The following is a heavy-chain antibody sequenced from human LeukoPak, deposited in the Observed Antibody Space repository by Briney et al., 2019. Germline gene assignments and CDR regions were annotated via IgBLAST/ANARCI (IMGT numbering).Heavy chain of an antibody. J-gene: IGHJ6*03. CDR3: ARVFYYGSGSYYNYYYYYMDV. D-gene: IGHD3-10*01. CDR1: GYTFTSYG. Sequence: ASVKVSCKASGYTFTSYGISWVRQAPGQGLEWMGWISAYNGNTNYAQKLQGRVTMTTDTSTSTAYMELRRLRSDDTAVYYCARVFYYGSGSYYNYYYYYMDVWGKGTTVTVSS. V-gene: IGHV1-18*01. CDR2: ISAYNGNT.